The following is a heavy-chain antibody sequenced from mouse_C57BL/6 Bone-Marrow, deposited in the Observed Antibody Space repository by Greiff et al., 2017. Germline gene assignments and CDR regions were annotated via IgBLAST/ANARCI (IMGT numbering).Heavy chain of an antibody. J-gene: IGHJ4*01. CDR1: GYTFTEYT. CDR2: FYPGSGSI. D-gene: IGHD1-1*01. CDR3: ARQYYYGSSPPYAMDY. V-gene: IGHV1-62-2*01. Sequence: QVQLQQSGAELVKPGASVKLSCKASGYTFTEYTIHWVKQRSGQGLEWIGWFYPGSGSIKYNEKFKDKATLTADKSSSTVYMELSRLTSEDSAVXFCARQYYYGSSPPYAMDYWGQGTSVTVSS.